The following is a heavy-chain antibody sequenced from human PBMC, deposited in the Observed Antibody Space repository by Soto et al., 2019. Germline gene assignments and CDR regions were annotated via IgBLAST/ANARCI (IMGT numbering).Heavy chain of an antibody. J-gene: IGHJ6*02. CDR1: GGSIINYY. D-gene: IGHD5-18*01. CDR3: ARGDSYGYPYYYYGMDV. Sequence: QVQLQESGPGLVKPSETLSLTCTVSGGSIINYYWTWIRQPAGKGLEWVGRIYSSGSANYNPSLKSRLTMSVDTSKNQFSLKLTSVTAADTALYYCARGDSYGYPYYYYGMDVWGQGTTVTVSS. CDR2: IYSSGSA. V-gene: IGHV4-4*07.